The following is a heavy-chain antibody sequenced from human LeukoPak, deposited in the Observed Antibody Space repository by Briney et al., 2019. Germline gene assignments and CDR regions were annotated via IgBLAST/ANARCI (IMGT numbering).Heavy chain of an antibody. Sequence: SETLSLTCAVYGGSFSGYYWSWIRQPPGKGLEWIGEINHSRSTNYNPSLKSRVTISVDTSKNQFSLKLSSVTAADTAVYYCARGGDCSSGSCYVFDYWGQGTLVTVSS. CDR3: ARGGDCSSGSCYVFDY. D-gene: IGHD2-15*01. CDR1: GGSFSGYY. V-gene: IGHV4-34*01. J-gene: IGHJ4*02. CDR2: INHSRST.